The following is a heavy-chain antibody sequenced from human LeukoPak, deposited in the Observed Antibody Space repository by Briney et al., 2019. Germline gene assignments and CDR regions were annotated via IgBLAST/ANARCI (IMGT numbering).Heavy chain of an antibody. CDR2: IYYSGST. D-gene: IGHD2-15*01. J-gene: IGHJ6*03. Sequence: SETLSLTCTVSGGSISSYYWSWIRQPPGKGLEWIGYIYYSGSTNYNPSLKSRVTISVDTSKNQFSLKLSSVTAADTAVYYCAGHPLGYCSGGSCWDYYYYYMNVWGKGTTVTVSS. CDR3: AGHPLGYCSGGSCWDYYYYYMNV. CDR1: GGSISSYY. V-gene: IGHV4-59*08.